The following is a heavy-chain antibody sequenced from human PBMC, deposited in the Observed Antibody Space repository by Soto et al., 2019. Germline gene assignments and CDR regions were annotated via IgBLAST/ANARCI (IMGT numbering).Heavy chain of an antibody. CDR1: GGSFSGYY. V-gene: IGHV4-34*01. Sequence: SETLSLTCAVYGGSFSGYYWSWIRQPPGKGLEWIGEINHSGSTNYNPFLKGRVTISVDTSKNQFSLKLSSVTAADTAVYYCATSEAARLYYYYGMDVWGQGTTVTVSS. J-gene: IGHJ6*02. CDR3: ATSEAARLYYYYGMDV. CDR2: INHSGST. D-gene: IGHD6-6*01.